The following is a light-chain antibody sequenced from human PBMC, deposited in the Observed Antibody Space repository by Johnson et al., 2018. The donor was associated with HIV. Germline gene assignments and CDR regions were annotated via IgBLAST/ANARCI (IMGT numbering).Light chain of an antibody. CDR1: SSNIGNNY. V-gene: IGLV1-51*01. J-gene: IGLJ1*01. Sequence: QSVLSQPPSVSAAPGQKVTISCSGSSSNIGNNYVSWYQQLPGTAPKLLIYDNNKRPSGIPDRFSGSKSGTSATLGITGLQTGDEADYYCGTWDISLRSVVFGPATKVPVL. CDR2: DNN. CDR3: GTWDISLRSVV.